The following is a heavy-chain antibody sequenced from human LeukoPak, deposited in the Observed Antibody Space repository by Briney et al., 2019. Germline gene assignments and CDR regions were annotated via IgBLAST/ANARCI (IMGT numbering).Heavy chain of an antibody. CDR3: ARHMRTRGSYAFDI. J-gene: IGHJ3*02. CDR1: GYTFTGYY. D-gene: IGHD2-2*01. V-gene: IGHV1-2*02. Sequence: ASVKVSCKASGYTFTGYYMHWVRQAPGQGLEWMGWINPNSGGTNYAQKFQGRVTMTRDTSISTAYMELSRLRSDDTAVYYCARHMRTRGSYAFDIWGQGTMVTVSS. CDR2: INPNSGGT.